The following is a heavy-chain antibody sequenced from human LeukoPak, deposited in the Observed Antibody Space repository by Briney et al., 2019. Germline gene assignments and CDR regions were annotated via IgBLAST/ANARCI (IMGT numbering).Heavy chain of an antibody. V-gene: IGHV3-21*01. CDR2: ISSSSSYM. D-gene: IGHD3/OR15-3a*01. Sequence: NPGGSLRLSCAASGFTLSTYSMNRVRQAPGKGLEWVSSISSSSSYMYYADSVKGRFITSRDNAKNSLHLQMNSLRAEDTAVYYCARGGVGLVIIPGWEYDYYGLDVWGQGTTVTVSS. CDR1: GFTLSTYS. CDR3: ARGGVGLVIIPGWEYDYYGLDV. J-gene: IGHJ6*02.